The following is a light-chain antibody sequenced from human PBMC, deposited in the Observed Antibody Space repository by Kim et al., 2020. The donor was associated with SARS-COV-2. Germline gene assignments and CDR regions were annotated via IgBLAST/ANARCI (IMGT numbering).Light chain of an antibody. Sequence: QSITISCSGTSSDVDSYNHVSWYQQHPGTAPQLMIDDVNKRPSGVSARFSGLKSGNAASLTISGLQAEDEADYYCSSYTDSGTVIFGGGTQLTVL. CDR3: SSYTDSGTVI. V-gene: IGLV2-14*04. CDR1: SSDVDSYNH. J-gene: IGLJ2*01. CDR2: DVN.